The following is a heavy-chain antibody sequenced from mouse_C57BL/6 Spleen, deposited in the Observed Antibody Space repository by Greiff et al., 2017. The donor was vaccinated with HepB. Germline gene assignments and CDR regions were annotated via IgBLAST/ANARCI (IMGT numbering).Heavy chain of an antibody. J-gene: IGHJ3*01. Sequence: EVMLVESGGDLVKPGGSLKLSCAASGFTFSSYGMSWVRQPPDKRLEWVATISSGGSYTYYPDSVKGRFTISRDNAKNTLYLQMSRLRAEDTALYYRARRGISYDYDGAWFAYWGQGTLVTVSA. CDR3: ARRGISYDYDGAWFAY. D-gene: IGHD2-4*01. CDR2: ISSGGSYT. V-gene: IGHV5-6*01. CDR1: GFTFSSYG.